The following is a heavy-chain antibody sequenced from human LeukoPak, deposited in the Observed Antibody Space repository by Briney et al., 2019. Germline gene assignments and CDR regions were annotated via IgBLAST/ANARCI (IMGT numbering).Heavy chain of an antibody. Sequence: SSETLSLTCTVSGGSIRSYYWSWIRQPPGKGLEWIGYIYYSGSTNYNPSLKSRVTISVDTSKNQFSLKLSSVTAADTAVYYCARDRKQWSQTGGAFDIWGQGTMVTVSS. J-gene: IGHJ3*02. V-gene: IGHV4-59*01. CDR2: IYYSGST. D-gene: IGHD6-19*01. CDR1: GGSIRSYY. CDR3: ARDRKQWSQTGGAFDI.